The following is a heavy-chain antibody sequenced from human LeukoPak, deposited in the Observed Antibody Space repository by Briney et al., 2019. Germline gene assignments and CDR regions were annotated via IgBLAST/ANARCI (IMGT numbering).Heavy chain of an antibody. D-gene: IGHD2-2*01. CDR3: ARENDVTGNALDV. J-gene: IGHJ6*02. CDR2: IYYSGST. CDR1: GGSISSYY. Sequence: KPSETLSLTCTVSGGSISSYYWSWIRQPPGKGLEWIGYIYYSGSTNYNPSLKSRVTISVDTSKNQFSLKLSSVTAADTAVYYCARENDVTGNALDVWGQGTTVTVSS. V-gene: IGHV4-59*01.